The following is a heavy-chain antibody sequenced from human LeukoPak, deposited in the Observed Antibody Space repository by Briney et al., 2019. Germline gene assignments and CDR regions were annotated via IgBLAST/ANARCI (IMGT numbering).Heavy chain of an antibody. V-gene: IGHV1-2*02. J-gene: IGHJ4*02. D-gene: IGHD3-22*01. CDR3: ARDPTSYDSSGYTIAGGDY. Sequence: ASVKVSCKASGYTFTGYYMHWVRQAPGQGLEWMGWINPNSGGTNYAQKFQGRVTMTRDTSISTAYMELSRLRSDDTAVYYCARDPTSYDSSGYTIAGGDYWGQGTLATVSS. CDR2: INPNSGGT. CDR1: GYTFTGYY.